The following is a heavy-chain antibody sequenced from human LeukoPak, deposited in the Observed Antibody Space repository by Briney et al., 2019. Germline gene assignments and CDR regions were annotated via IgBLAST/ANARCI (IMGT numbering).Heavy chain of an antibody. CDR1: GGSISSYY. CDR2: IYTSGST. V-gene: IGHV4-4*07. Sequence: KPSETLSLTCTVSGGSISSYYWSWIRQPAGKGLEWIGRIYTSGSTNYNPSLKSRVTISVDTSKNQFSLKLSSVTAADTAVYYCARGRDYDSSGNFDYWGQGTLVTVSS. CDR3: ARGRDYDSSGNFDY. D-gene: IGHD3-22*01. J-gene: IGHJ4*02.